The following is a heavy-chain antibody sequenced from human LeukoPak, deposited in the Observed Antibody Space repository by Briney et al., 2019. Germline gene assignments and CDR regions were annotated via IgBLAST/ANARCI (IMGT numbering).Heavy chain of an antibody. CDR1: GFTFSSYA. Sequence: PGGSLRLSCAASGFTFSSYAMSWVRQAPGKGLEWVSAISGSGGSTYYADSVKGRFTISRDNSKNTLYLQMNSLRAEDTAVYYCAKERTSPGLRYFDWTGTGAFDIWGQGTMVTVSS. CDR3: AKERTSPGLRYFDWTGTGAFDI. V-gene: IGHV3-23*01. J-gene: IGHJ3*02. CDR2: ISGSGGST. D-gene: IGHD3-9*01.